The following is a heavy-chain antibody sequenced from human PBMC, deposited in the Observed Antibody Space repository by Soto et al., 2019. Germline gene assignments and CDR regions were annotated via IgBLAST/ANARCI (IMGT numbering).Heavy chain of an antibody. CDR2: ISGSGGST. D-gene: IGHD1-26*01. CDR3: AKEDSGIVGALTAFHI. CDR1: GFTFSSYA. V-gene: IGHV3-23*01. J-gene: IGHJ3*02. Sequence: PGGSLRLSCAASGFTFSSYAMSWVRQAPGKGLEWVSAISGSGGSTYYADSVKGRFTISRDSSKNTLYLQMNSLRAEDTAVYYCAKEDSGIVGALTAFHIWCQGTMVNVAS.